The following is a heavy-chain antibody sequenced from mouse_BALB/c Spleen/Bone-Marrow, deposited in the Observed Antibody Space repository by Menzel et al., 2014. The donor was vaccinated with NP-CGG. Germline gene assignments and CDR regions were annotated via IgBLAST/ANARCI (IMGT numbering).Heavy chain of an antibody. D-gene: IGHD1-1*01. V-gene: IGHV1-7*01. CDR1: GYTFTSYW. J-gene: IGHJ2*01. CDR2: INPSTGYT. Sequence: VQLQQSGAELAKPGASVKMSCKASGYTFTSYWMHWVKQRPGQGLEWIGYINPSTGYTEYNQKFKDKATLTADKSSSTAYMRLSSLASEDSAVYYCALGSSDRYYFDYWGQGTTLTVSS. CDR3: ALGSSDRYYFDY.